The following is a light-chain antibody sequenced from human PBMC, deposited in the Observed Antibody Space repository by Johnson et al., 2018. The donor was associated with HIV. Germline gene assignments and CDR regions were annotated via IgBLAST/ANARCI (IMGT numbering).Light chain of an antibody. CDR2: DNN. Sequence: QSVLTQPPSVSAAPGQKVTISCSGSTSNIGNNYVSWYQQLPGTAPKLLIYDNNKRPSGIPDRFSGSKSGTSATLGITGLQTGAEADYYCGTWDSSLSAGVFGTGTKVTV. CDR3: GTWDSSLSAGV. V-gene: IGLV1-51*01. J-gene: IGLJ1*01. CDR1: TSNIGNNY.